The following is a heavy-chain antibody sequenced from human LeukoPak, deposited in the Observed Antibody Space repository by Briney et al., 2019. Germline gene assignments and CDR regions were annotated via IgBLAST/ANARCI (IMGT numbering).Heavy chain of an antibody. CDR3: ARLATVTTYFDY. CDR1: GGSISSGSYY. V-gene: IGHV4-61*02. CDR2: IYTSGST. J-gene: IGHJ4*02. D-gene: IGHD4-11*01. Sequence: SETLSLTCTVSGGSISSGSYYWSWIRQPVGKGLEWIGRIYTSGSTNYNPSLKSRVTISVDTSKNQFSLKLSSVTATDTAVYYCARLATVTTYFDYWGQGTLVTVSS.